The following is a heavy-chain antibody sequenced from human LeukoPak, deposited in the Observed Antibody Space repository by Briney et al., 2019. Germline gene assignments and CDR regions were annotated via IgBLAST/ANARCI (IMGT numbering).Heavy chain of an antibody. D-gene: IGHD1-7*01. J-gene: IGHJ3*02. CDR2: IKQDGSEK. V-gene: IGHV3-7*01. Sequence: GGSLRLSCAASGFTFSSYWMSWVRQAPGKGLEWVANIKQDGSEKYYVDSVKGRFTISRDNAKNSLYLQMNSLRAEDTAVYYCARCKVGITGTGRAFDIWGQGTMVTVSS. CDR3: ARCKVGITGTGRAFDI. CDR1: GFTFSSYW.